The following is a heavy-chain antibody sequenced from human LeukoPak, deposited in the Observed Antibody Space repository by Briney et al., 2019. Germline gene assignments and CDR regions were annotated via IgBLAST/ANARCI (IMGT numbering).Heavy chain of an antibody. V-gene: IGHV3-48*04. CDR3: AELGITMIGGV. CDR2: ISSSGSTI. D-gene: IGHD3-10*02. J-gene: IGHJ6*04. CDR1: GFTFSSYR. Sequence: KARGSLRLSCAASGFTFSSYRMNWVRQAPGKGLEWVSYISSSGSTIYYADSVRGRFTISRDNAKNSLYLQMNSLRAEDTAVYYCAELGITMIGGVWGKGTTVTISS.